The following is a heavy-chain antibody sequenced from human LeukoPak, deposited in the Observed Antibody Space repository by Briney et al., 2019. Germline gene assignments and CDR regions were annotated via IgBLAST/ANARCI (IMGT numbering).Heavy chain of an antibody. CDR2: IYYSGST. D-gene: IGHD3-9*01. CDR3: ARTNDILTGYPYYFDY. V-gene: IGHV4-59*01. J-gene: IGHJ4*02. Sequence: SETLSLTCTVSGGSISSYYWSWVRQPPGKGLEWIGYIYYSGSTNYNPSLKSRVTISVDTSKNQFSLKLSSVTAADTAVYYCARTNDILTGYPYYFDYWGQGTLVTVSS. CDR1: GGSISSYY.